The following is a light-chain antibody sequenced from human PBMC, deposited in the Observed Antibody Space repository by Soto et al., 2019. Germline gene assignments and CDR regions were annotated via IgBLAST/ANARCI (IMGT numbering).Light chain of an antibody. Sequence: EIVLTQSPVTLSLSPGERATLSCRASQSVSSSNLAWYQQKTGQAPRLLIYGTSSRATGIPDRFSGSGSGTAVSLTISRLEPEDFAVYYCQQYGTSPPYTFGQGTKLEIK. CDR2: GTS. CDR1: QSVSSSN. V-gene: IGKV3-20*01. CDR3: QQYGTSPPYT. J-gene: IGKJ2*01.